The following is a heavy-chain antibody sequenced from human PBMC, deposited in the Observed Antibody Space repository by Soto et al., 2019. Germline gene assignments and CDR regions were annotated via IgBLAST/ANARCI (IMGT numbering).Heavy chain of an antibody. CDR2: ISGSGGST. CDR1: GFTFSIYA. CDR3: AKATRGGAATLIRDY. Sequence: EVQLLESGGGLVQPGGSLRLSCAAAGFTFSIYAMSWVRQAPGKGLEWVSAISGSGGSTYYADSVKGRFTISRDNSKNTLYLQMNSLRADDTAVYYCAKATRGGAATLIRDYWGQGTLVTVCS. J-gene: IGHJ4*02. V-gene: IGHV3-23*01. D-gene: IGHD6-13*01.